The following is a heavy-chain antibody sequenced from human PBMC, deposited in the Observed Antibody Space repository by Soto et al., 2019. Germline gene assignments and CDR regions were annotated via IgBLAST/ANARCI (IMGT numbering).Heavy chain of an antibody. Sequence: ASVKVSCKASGGTFSSYAISWVRQAPGQGLEWMGGIIPIFGTENYAQKFQGRVRITPDESTGTAYMELSSLRSEDTAVYYCARDKCNRYYGSGSYCNWGQGTLVTVSS. J-gene: IGHJ4*02. CDR1: GGTFSSYA. CDR3: ARDKCNRYYGSGSYCN. D-gene: IGHD3-10*01. V-gene: IGHV1-69*13. CDR2: IIPIFGTE.